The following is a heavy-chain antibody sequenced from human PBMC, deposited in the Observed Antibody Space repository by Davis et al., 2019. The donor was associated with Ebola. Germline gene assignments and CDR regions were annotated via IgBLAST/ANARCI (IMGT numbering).Heavy chain of an antibody. CDR1: GFTFDDYT. J-gene: IGHJ4*02. V-gene: IGHV3-43*01. D-gene: IGHD1-26*01. CDR3: ARDRSLGEWELRVGFDY. CDR2: ISWDGGST. Sequence: GGSLRLSCAASGFTFDDYTMHWVRQAPGKGLEWVSLISWDGGSTYYADSVKGRFTISRDNAKNTLYLQMNSLRAEDTAVYYCARDRSLGEWELRVGFDYWGQGTLVTVSS.